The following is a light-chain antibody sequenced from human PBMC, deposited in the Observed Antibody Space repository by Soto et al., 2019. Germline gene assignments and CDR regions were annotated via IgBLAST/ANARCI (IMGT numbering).Light chain of an antibody. CDR3: KLSECYLEA. Sequence: SAVAVSLTIRNRVTLTCRASQTISSWLAWYQQKPGKAPKLLIYKASTLKSGVPSRFSGSGSGTEFTLTISCLQPDDFARYYCKLSECYLEAFGQGSKVDI. J-gene: IGKJ1*01. CDR2: KAS. CDR1: QTISSW. V-gene: IGKV1-5*03.